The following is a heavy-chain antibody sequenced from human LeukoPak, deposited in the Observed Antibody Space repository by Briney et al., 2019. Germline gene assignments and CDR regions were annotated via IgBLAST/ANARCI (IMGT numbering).Heavy chain of an antibody. J-gene: IGHJ4*02. CDR1: GYTFTGYY. CDR2: INPNSGGT. V-gene: IGHV1-2*02. Sequence: ASVKVSCKASGYTFTGYYMHWVRQAPGQGLEWMGWINPNSGGTNYAQKFQGRVTMTRDTSTSTVYMELSSLRSEDTAVYYCARDSDSSSCYDYWGQGTLVTVSS. CDR3: ARDSDSSSCYDY. D-gene: IGHD6-13*01.